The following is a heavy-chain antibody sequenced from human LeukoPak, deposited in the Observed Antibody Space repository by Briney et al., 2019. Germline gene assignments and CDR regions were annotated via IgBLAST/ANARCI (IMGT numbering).Heavy chain of an antibody. CDR3: ARRAVAFDY. CDR2: INHSGST. V-gene: IGHV4-34*01. Sequence: PSETLSLTCAVYGGSFSGYYWSWSRQPPGKGLEWIGEINHSGSTNYNPSLKSRVTISVDTSKNQFSLKLSSVTAADTAVYYCARRAVAFDYWGQGTLVTVSS. CDR1: GGSFSGYY. J-gene: IGHJ4*02. D-gene: IGHD6-19*01.